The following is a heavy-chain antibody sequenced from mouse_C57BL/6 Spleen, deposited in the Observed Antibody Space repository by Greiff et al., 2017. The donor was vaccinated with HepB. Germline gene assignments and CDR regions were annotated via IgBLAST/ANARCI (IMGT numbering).Heavy chain of an antibody. CDR1: GFTFSSYA. V-gene: IGHV5-4*01. CDR3: ARDHGNYVAY. J-gene: IGHJ3*01. Sequence: DVQLVESGGGLVKPGGSLKLSCAASGFTFSSYAMSWVRQTPEKRLEWVATISDGGSYTYYPDNVKGRFTISRDNAKNNLYLQMSHLKSEDTAMYYCARDHGNYVAYWGQGTLVTVSA. CDR2: ISDGGSYT. D-gene: IGHD2-1*01.